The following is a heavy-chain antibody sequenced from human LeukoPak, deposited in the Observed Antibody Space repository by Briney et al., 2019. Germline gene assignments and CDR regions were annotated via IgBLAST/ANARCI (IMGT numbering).Heavy chain of an antibody. J-gene: IGHJ4*01. V-gene: IGHV3-53*01. CDR1: GFIVSSNY. Sequence: PGGSLRLSCAASGFIVSSNYMSWVRQAPGKGLEWVSFIYSGGSTYYADSVKGRFTISRDNSKNTLYLQMNSLRAEDTAVYYCARDANESSGYLDYWGHGTLVTVSS. CDR3: ARDANESSGYLDY. D-gene: IGHD3-22*01. CDR2: IYSGGST.